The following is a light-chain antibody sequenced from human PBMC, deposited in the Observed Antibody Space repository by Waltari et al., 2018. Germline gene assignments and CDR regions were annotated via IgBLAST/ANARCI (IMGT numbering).Light chain of an antibody. CDR1: QSVSSSY. CDR2: GAS. V-gene: IGKV3-20*01. J-gene: IGKJ1*01. CDR3: QQFKT. Sequence: EIVLTQSPGTLSLSPGERATLSCRASQSVSSSYLAWYQQKPGQAPRLLTYGASSRATGIPDRFSGSGSGTDFTLTISRLEPEDFAVYYCQQFKTFGQGTKVEIK.